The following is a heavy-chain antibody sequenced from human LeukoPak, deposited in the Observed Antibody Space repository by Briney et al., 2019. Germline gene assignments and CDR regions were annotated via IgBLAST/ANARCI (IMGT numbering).Heavy chain of an antibody. J-gene: IGHJ3*02. Sequence: GASVKVSCKASGYTFTGYYMHWVRQAPGQGLEWMGWINPNSGGTNYAQKFQGRVTMTRDTSISTAYMELSRLRSDDTAVYYCARDYYDRSGYRGAFDIWGQGTMVTVSS. CDR3: ARDYYDRSGYRGAFDI. D-gene: IGHD3-22*01. V-gene: IGHV1-2*02. CDR2: INPNSGGT. CDR1: GYTFTGYY.